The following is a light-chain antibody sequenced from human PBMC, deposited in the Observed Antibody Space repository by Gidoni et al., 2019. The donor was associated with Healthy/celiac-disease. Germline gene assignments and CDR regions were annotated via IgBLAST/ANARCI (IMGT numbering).Light chain of an antibody. Sequence: EIAMTQSPATLSVSQGERATLSCRASQSVSSNLAWYQQKPGQAPRLLIYGASTRDTGIPARFSGSGSGTEFTLTISSLQSEDFAVYYCQQYNNWPWTFXXXTKVEIK. V-gene: IGKV3-15*01. CDR2: GAS. CDR3: QQYNNWPWT. J-gene: IGKJ1*01. CDR1: QSVSSN.